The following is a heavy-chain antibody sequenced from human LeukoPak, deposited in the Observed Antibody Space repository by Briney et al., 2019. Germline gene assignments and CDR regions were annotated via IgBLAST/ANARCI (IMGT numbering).Heavy chain of an antibody. V-gene: IGHV4-59*01. CDR3: AKGCSGGSCHSSFDP. D-gene: IGHD2-15*01. Sequence: SETLSLTCTVSGGSISGYYWSWIRQPPGKGLEWIGYMYYSGSSNYNPSLKSRVTISVDTSKNQFFLKLSSVTAADTAVYYCAKGCSGGSCHSSFDPWGQGILVTVSS. CDR1: GGSISGYY. J-gene: IGHJ5*02. CDR2: MYYSGSS.